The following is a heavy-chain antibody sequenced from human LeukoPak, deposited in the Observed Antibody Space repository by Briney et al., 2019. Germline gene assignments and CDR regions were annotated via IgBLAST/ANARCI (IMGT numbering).Heavy chain of an antibody. D-gene: IGHD3-22*01. V-gene: IGHV1-3*01. CDR2: INAGNGNT. CDR3: ARGWSYYYDSSGYYGTDP. J-gene: IGHJ5*02. Sequence: ASVKVSCKASGYTFTSYAMHWVRQAPGQRLEWMGWINAGNGNTKYSQKFQGRVTITRDTSASTAYMELSSLRSEDTAVYYCARGWSYYYDSSGYYGTDPWGQGTLVTVSS. CDR1: GYTFTSYA.